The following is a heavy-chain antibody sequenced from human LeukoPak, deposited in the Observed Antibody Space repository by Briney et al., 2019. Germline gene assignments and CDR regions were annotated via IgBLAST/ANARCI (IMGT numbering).Heavy chain of an antibody. V-gene: IGHV3-43D*03. CDR3: AKDSSGYYWDY. D-gene: IGHD3-22*01. J-gene: IGHJ4*02. Sequence: GGSLRLSCAASGFTFDDYAMHWVRHAPGEGLEWVSLISWDGGSTYYADSVKGRFTISRDNSKNSLYLQMNSLRAEDTALYYCAKDSSGYYWDYWGQGTLVTVSS. CDR2: ISWDGGST. CDR1: GFTFDDYA.